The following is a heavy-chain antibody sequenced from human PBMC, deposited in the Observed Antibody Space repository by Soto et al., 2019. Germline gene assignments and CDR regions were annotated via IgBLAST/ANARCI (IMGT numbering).Heavy chain of an antibody. V-gene: IGHV1-69*13. J-gene: IGHJ3*02. CDR1: WGTFSSYA. Sequence: SVKVSCKAFWGTFSSYAFSWVRQAPGKGLEWMGGIIPIFGTANYAQKFQGRVTITADESTSTAYMELSSLRSEDTAVYYCASSPQWPTLDDAFDIWGQGTMVTVSS. CDR3: ASSPQWPTLDDAFDI. CDR2: IIPIFGTA. D-gene: IGHD6-19*01.